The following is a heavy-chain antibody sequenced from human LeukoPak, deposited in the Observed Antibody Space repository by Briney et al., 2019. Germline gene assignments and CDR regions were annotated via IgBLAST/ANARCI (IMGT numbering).Heavy chain of an antibody. Sequence: GGSLRFSCAASGFTFSSYWMSWVRQAPGKGLEWVANIKQDGSEKYYVDSVKGRFTISRDNAKNSLYLQMNSLRAEDTAVYYCARGSEYYYYYMDVWGKGTTVTVSS. V-gene: IGHV3-7*01. J-gene: IGHJ6*03. CDR2: IKQDGSEK. CDR1: GFTFSSYW. CDR3: ARGSEYYYYYMDV. D-gene: IGHD6-25*01.